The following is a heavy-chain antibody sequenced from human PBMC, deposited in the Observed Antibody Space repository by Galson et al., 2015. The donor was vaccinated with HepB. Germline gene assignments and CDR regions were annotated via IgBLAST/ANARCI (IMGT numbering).Heavy chain of an antibody. Sequence: PALVKPTQTLTLTCTFSGFSLSTSGMCVSWIRQPPGKALEWLARIDWDDDKYYSTSLMTRLTISKDTSKNQVVLTMTNMDPVDTATYYCARTFGVGYSGYGPPDYWGQGTLVTVSS. CDR3: ARTFGVGYSGYGPPDY. J-gene: IGHJ4*02. CDR2: IDWDDDK. D-gene: IGHD5-12*01. CDR1: GFSLSTSGMC. V-gene: IGHV2-70*11.